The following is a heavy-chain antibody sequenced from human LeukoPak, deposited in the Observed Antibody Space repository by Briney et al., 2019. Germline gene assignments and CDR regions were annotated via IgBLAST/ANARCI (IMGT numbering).Heavy chain of an antibody. D-gene: IGHD3-10*01. CDR1: GFTFSSYG. J-gene: IGHJ4*02. V-gene: IGHV3-30*18. CDR2: ISYDGSNK. Sequence: PGGSLRLSCAASGFTFSSYGMHWVRQAPGKGLEWVAVISYDGSNKYYADSVKGRFTISRDNSRNTLYLQMNSLRAEDTAVYYCAKDFGTGKDYFDYWGLGTLVTVSS. CDR3: AKDFGTGKDYFDY.